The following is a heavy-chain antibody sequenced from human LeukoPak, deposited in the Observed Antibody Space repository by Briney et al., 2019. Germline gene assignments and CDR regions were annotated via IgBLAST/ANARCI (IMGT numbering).Heavy chain of an antibody. CDR3: ARLPKSRGGASLHLDY. V-gene: IGHV5-51*01. Sequence: PGESLKISCKGSGYIFTSYWIGWVRQMPGKGLEWMGIIYPGDSDTRYSPSFQGQVTISADKSITTAYLQWSSLKASDTAMYYCARLPKSRGGASLHLDYWGQGTLVTVSS. J-gene: IGHJ4*02. CDR2: IYPGDSDT. CDR1: GYIFTSYW. D-gene: IGHD2-15*01.